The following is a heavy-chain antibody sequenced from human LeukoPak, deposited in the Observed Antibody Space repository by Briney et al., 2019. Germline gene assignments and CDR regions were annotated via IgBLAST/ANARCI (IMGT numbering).Heavy chain of an antibody. Sequence: SETLSLTCTVSGDSITSSYWSWIRQPAGKGLEWIGRLYPSGSTNYNSSLKSRVTMSVDTSKNQFSLNLKSVTAADTAMYYCARDSNDFWTAYTDNWGPGSLVTVSS. CDR3: ARDSNDFWTAYTDN. V-gene: IGHV4-4*07. CDR1: GDSITSSY. D-gene: IGHD3/OR15-3a*01. CDR2: LYPSGST. J-gene: IGHJ4*02.